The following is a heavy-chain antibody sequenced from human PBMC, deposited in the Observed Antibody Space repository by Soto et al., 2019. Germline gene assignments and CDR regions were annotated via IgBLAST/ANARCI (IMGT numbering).Heavy chain of an antibody. CDR1: GHTFTSYY. V-gene: IGHV1-46*01. CDR3: ARDGDCSGGSCYPTRNGAFDI. D-gene: IGHD2-15*01. J-gene: IGHJ3*02. CDR2: INPSGGST. Sequence: ASVKASCKASGHTFTSYYMHWVRQAPGQGLEWMGIINPSGGSTSYAQKFQGRVTMTRDTSTSTVYMELSSLRSEDTAVYYCARDGDCSGGSCYPTRNGAFDIWGQGTMVTVSS.